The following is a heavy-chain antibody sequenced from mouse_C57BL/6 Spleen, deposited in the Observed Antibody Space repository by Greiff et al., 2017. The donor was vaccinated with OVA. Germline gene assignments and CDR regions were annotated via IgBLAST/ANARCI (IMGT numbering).Heavy chain of an antibody. D-gene: IGHD1-1*01. CDR2: ISSGSSTI. CDR3: ARDYGTPYAMDY. J-gene: IGHJ4*01. CDR1: GFTFSDYG. V-gene: IGHV5-17*01. Sequence: DVMLVESGGGLVKPGGSLKLSCAASGFTFSDYGMHWVRQAPEKGLEWVAYISSGSSTIYYADTVKGRFTISRDNAKNTLFLQMTSLRSEDTAMYYCARDYGTPYAMDYWGQRTSVTVSS.